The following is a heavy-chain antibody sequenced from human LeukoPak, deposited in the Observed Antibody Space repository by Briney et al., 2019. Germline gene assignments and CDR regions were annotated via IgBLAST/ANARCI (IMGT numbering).Heavy chain of an antibody. V-gene: IGHV4-30-4*01. J-gene: IGHJ4*02. D-gene: IGHD5-12*01. Sequence: PSETLSLTCTVSGGSISSGDYYWSWIRPPPGQGLKWIGYIYYSGSTYYNPSLKSRVTISVDTSKNQFSLKLSSVTAADTAVYYCARDSIRSGYNVAFDYWGQGTLVTVSS. CDR1: GGSISSGDYY. CDR3: ARDSIRSGYNVAFDY. CDR2: IYYSGST.